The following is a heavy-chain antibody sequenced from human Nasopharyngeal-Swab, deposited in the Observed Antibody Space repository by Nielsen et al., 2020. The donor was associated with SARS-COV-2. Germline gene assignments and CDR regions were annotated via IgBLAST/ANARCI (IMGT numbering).Heavy chain of an antibody. CDR1: GFTFSSYS. CDR2: ISSSSSYI. D-gene: IGHD4-11*01. CDR3: ARWDYSNYDLDY. J-gene: IGHJ4*02. Sequence: GGSLRLSCAASGFTFSSYSMNWVRQAPGKGLEWVSSISSSSSYIYYADSVKGRFTISRDNAKNSLYLQMNSLRAEDTAVYYCARWDYSNYDLDYWGQETLVTVSS. V-gene: IGHV3-21*01.